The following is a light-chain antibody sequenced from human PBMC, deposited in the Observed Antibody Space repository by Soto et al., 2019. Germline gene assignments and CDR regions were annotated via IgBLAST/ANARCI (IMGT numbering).Light chain of an antibody. V-gene: IGLV1-47*02. Sequence: QSALTQPPSASGTPGQKVFISCSGSSSNIGGTNYAYWYQQLPGAAPKLLMHSNNLRPSGVPERISGSMFGTAASLAISGLWSEDGAVYYCPSWDDRRGAVFFGGGTKLTVL. CDR1: SSNIGGTNY. CDR3: PSWDDRRGAVF. J-gene: IGLJ2*01. CDR2: SNN.